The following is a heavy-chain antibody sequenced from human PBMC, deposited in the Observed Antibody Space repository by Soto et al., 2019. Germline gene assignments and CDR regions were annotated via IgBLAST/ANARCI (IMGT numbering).Heavy chain of an antibody. J-gene: IGHJ4*02. CDR3: ARTIGRRGYSYGLIDY. CDR2: IYYSGST. CDR1: GGSISSSSYY. D-gene: IGHD5-18*01. V-gene: IGHV4-39*01. Sequence: KPSETLSLTCTVSGGSISSSSYYWGWIRQPPGKGLEWIGSIYYSGSTYYNPSLKSRVTISVDTSKNQFSLKLSSVTAADTAVYYCARTIGRRGYSYGLIDYWGQGTLVTVSS.